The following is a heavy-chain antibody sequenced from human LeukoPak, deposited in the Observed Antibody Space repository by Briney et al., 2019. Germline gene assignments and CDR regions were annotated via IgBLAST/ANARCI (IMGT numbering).Heavy chain of an antibody. Sequence: ASVKVSCKASGYTFTSYDINWVRQATGQGLEWMGWMNPNSGNTGYAQKFQGRVTMTRNTSISTAYMELSSLRSEDTAVYYCARAGYSGYEVDLDYWGQGTLVTVSS. CDR1: GYTFTSYD. D-gene: IGHD5-12*01. V-gene: IGHV1-8*01. CDR2: MNPNSGNT. CDR3: ARAGYSGYEVDLDY. J-gene: IGHJ4*02.